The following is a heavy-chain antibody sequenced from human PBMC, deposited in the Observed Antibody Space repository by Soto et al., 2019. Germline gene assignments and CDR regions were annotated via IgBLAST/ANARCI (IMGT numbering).Heavy chain of an antibody. J-gene: IGHJ6*03. CDR1: GGYFSGYY. CDR2: INHSGST. D-gene: IGHD3-3*01. V-gene: IGHV4-34*01. Sequence: SQTLPLTCAVYGGYFSGYYWSWIRKKPGKGLEWIGEINHSGSTNYNPSIKSRVTISVDTSKNQFSLKLSSVTAADTAVFYFVRPESGFPYYYYYLDVWGKGTTVTVSS. CDR3: VRPESGFPYYYYYLDV.